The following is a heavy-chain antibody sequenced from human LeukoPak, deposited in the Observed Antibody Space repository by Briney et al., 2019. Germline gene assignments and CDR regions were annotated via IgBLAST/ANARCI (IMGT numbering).Heavy chain of an antibody. CDR3: ARGHYDLWSGYYDY. Sequence: EASVKVSCKASGYTFTSYGISWVRQAPGQGLEWMGWISAYNGNTNYAQKLQGRVTMTTDTSTSTAYMELRSLRSDDTAVYYCARGHYDLWSGYYDYWGQGTLVTVSS. CDR2: ISAYNGNT. V-gene: IGHV1-18*01. J-gene: IGHJ4*02. CDR1: GYTFTSYG. D-gene: IGHD3-3*01.